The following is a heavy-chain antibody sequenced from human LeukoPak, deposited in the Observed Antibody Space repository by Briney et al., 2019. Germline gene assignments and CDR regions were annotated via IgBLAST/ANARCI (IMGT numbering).Heavy chain of an antibody. CDR2: INPNSGGT. CDR1: GYTFTSYY. CDR3: ARGGGNYGDYGVYYGMDV. J-gene: IGHJ6*02. V-gene: IGHV1-2*04. Sequence: ASVKVSCKASGYTFTSYYMHWVRQAPGQGLEWMGWINPNSGGTNYAQKFQGWVTMTRDTSISTAYMELSRLRSDDTAVYYCARGGGNYGDYGVYYGMDVWGQGTTVTVSS. D-gene: IGHD4-17*01.